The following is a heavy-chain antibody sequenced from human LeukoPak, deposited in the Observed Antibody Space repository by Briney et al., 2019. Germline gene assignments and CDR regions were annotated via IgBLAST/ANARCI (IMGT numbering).Heavy chain of an antibody. Sequence: GGSLRLSCTASGFTFRRYSFNWVRQALGKGLEWVPTISSGSDYIYYADSVRGRFTISRDNAENSLYLQMNSLRAEDTAVYYCTRDLGLAAPQGFDYWGQGTLVTVSS. D-gene: IGHD6-13*01. CDR2: ISSGSDYI. J-gene: IGHJ4*02. CDR1: GFTFRRYS. V-gene: IGHV3-21*01. CDR3: TRDLGLAAPQGFDY.